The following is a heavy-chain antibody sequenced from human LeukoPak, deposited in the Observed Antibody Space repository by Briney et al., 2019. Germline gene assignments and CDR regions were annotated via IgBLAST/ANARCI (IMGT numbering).Heavy chain of an antibody. D-gene: IGHD3-9*01. CDR2: TKEDGSVK. CDR1: GFTFSDYW. J-gene: IGHJ4*02. CDR3: ARDKRRDFSSLTGYFDAYDH. V-gene: IGHV3-7*03. Sequence: GGSLRLSCAASGFTFSDYWITSVRQAPGKGLEWVATTKEDGSVKYYVDSVKGRFTISRDNPRNSLFLQMSSLSVEDTAVYYCARDKRRDFSSLTGYFDAYDHWGQGTLVTVSS.